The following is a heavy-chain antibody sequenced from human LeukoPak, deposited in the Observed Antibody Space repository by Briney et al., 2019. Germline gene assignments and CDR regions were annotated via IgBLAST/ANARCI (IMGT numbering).Heavy chain of an antibody. CDR2: ISYDGSNK. CDR3: ARRIAGDGSHAFDI. Sequence: GGSLRLSCAASGFTFSSYGMHWVRQPPGKGLEWVAVISYDGSNKYYADSVKGRFTISRDNAKYSVYLQMNSLRAEDTAVYYCARRIAGDGSHAFDIWGQGTMVTVSS. J-gene: IGHJ3*02. V-gene: IGHV3-30*03. D-gene: IGHD6-19*01. CDR1: GFTFSSYG.